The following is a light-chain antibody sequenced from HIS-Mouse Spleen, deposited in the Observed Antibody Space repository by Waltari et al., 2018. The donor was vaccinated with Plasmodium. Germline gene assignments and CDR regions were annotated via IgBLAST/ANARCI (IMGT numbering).Light chain of an antibody. CDR3: QQYDNLPPLFT. Sequence: DIQMTQSPSSLSASVGARVPITCQASQDISNYLNWYQQKPGKAPKLLNYDASNLETGVPSRFSGSGSGTDFTFTISSLQPEDIATYYCQQYDNLPPLFTFGPGTKVDIK. CDR1: QDISNY. V-gene: IGKV1-33*01. CDR2: DAS. J-gene: IGKJ3*01.